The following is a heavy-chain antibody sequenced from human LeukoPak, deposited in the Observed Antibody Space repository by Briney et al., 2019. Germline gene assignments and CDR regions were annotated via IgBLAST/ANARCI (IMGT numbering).Heavy chain of an antibody. CDR3: AIGFGEYYFDY. CDR1: GGTFSSYA. Sequence: SSEKVSCKASGGTFSSYAISWVRQAPGQGLGWMGRIIPIFGTAKYAQKFQGRVTITTDESTSTAYMELSSLRSEDTAVYYCAIGFGEYYFDYWGQGTLVTVSS. V-gene: IGHV1-69*05. D-gene: IGHD3-10*01. J-gene: IGHJ4*02. CDR2: IIPIFGTA.